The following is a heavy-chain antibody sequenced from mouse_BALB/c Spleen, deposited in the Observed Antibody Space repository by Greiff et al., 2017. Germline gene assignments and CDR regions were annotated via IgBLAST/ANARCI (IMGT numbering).Heavy chain of an antibody. CDR2: IYPGNVNT. D-gene: IGHD1-3*01. CDR1: GYTFTSYY. J-gene: IGHJ2*01. Sequence: VQLQQSGPELVKPGASVRISCKASGYTFTSYYIHWVKQRPGQGLEWIGWIYPGNVNTKYNEKFKGKATLTADKSSSTAYMQLSSLTSEDSAVYFCARGGLKGLDYWGQGTTLTVSS. V-gene: IGHV1S56*01. CDR3: ARGGLKGLDY.